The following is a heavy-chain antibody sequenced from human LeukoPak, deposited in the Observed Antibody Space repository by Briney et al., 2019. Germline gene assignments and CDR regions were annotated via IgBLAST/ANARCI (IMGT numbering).Heavy chain of an antibody. J-gene: IGHJ3*02. D-gene: IGHD3-22*01. CDR3: ARASKFTYYYDSSGYGAFDI. Sequence: GASVKVSCKASGYTFTSYDINWVRQATGQGLEWMGWMNPNSGNTGYAQKFQGRVTITRNTSISTAYMELSSLRSEDTAVYYCARASKFTYYYDSSGYGAFDIWGQGTMVTVSS. CDR2: MNPNSGNT. V-gene: IGHV1-8*03. CDR1: GYTFTSYD.